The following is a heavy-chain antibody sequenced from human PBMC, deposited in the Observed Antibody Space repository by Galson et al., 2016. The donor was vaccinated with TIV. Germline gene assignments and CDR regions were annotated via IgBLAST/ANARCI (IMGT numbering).Heavy chain of an antibody. D-gene: IGHD4-17*01. CDR2: MYSGGDT. V-gene: IGHV3-53*01. J-gene: IGHJ4*02. CDR3: ASGSNYGDFGGPEFDY. CDR1: GFTVGNNY. Sequence: SLRLSCAASGFTVGNNYMSWVRQPPGKGLEWVAAMYSGGDTVYADSVKGRFTISRDSSKNTLYLQMNSLRAEDTAVYYCASGSNYGDFGGPEFDYWGRGTLVTVSS.